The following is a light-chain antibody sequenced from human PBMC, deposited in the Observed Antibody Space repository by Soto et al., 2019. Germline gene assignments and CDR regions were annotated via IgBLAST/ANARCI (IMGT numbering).Light chain of an antibody. CDR2: DAS. V-gene: IGKV3D-20*02. J-gene: IGKJ5*01. CDR1: QSVSSSY. Sequence: EIVLTQSPDTLSLSPGERATLSCRASQSVSSSYLAWYQQKPGQAPRLLIYDASNRATGIPARFSGSGSGTDFTLTISSLEPEDFAVYYCQQRITFGQGTRLENK. CDR3: QQRIT.